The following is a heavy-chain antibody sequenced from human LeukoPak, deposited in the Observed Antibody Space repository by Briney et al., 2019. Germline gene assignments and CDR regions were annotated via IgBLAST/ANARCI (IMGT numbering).Heavy chain of an antibody. Sequence: PGGSLRLSCAASGFTLSNAWMSWVRQAPGKGLEWVGRIKSKTDGGTTDYAAPVKGRFTISRDDSKNTLYLQMNSLKTEDTAVYYCTTVLHYSGYDRRSFDYYYYMDVWGKGTTVTVSS. CDR3: TTVLHYSGYDRRSFDYYYYMDV. V-gene: IGHV3-15*01. CDR1: GFTLSNAW. J-gene: IGHJ6*03. CDR2: IKSKTDGGTT. D-gene: IGHD5-12*01.